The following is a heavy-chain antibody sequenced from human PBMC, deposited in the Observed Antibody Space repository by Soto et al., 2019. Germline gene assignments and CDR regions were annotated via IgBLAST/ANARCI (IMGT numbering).Heavy chain of an antibody. D-gene: IGHD3-9*01. CDR2: IYYSGST. J-gene: IGHJ6*02. Sequence: SQTLSLTCTVSGGSIRSEVYYWSWIRQQPRKGLEWIGYIYYSGSTYYNPSLKSRVTISVDTSKNQFSLKLSSVTAADTSVYYCARDLTDYDIRTGSYGMDVWGQGTTLTVSS. V-gene: IGHV4-31*03. CDR3: ARDLTDYDIRTGSYGMDV. CDR1: GGSIRSEVYY.